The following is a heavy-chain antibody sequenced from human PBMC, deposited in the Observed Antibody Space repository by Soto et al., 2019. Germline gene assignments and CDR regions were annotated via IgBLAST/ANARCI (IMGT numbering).Heavy chain of an antibody. V-gene: IGHV3-23*01. CDR2: ISGGAAST. Sequence: GGSLRLSCAASGFIFSSYAMSWVRQAPGKGLEWVSAISGGAASTYYADSVKGRFTISRDNSKNTLSLQMNSLRADDTAVYYCASHRGGYSSNDMDVWGRGATVTASS. CDR1: GFIFSSYA. CDR3: ASHRGGYSSNDMDV. J-gene: IGHJ6*02. D-gene: IGHD5-18*01.